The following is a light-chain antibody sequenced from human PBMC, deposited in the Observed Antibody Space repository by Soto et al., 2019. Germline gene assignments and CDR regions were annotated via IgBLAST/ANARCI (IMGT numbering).Light chain of an antibody. CDR2: QGS. Sequence: DVVMTQSPLSLPVTLGQPASISCRSSQSLVYSDGNTYLTWFRQRPGQSPRRLIYQGSNRDSGVTDRFSGSGSGTDFTRKIRRVEAEDSGVYYCMQGRHWPPTFGGGTKVEIK. J-gene: IGKJ4*01. CDR3: MQGRHWPPT. V-gene: IGKV2-30*01. CDR1: QSLVYSDGNTY.